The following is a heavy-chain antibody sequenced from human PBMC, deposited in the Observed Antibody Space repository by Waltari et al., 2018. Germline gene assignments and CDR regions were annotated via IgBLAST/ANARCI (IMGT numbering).Heavy chain of an antibody. V-gene: IGHV1-8*01. CDR1: GYTFTNYD. CDR2: MNPNSGDT. CDR3: ARARKSFWFDS. Sequence: QVLLVQSGAEVMKPGASVKVFWKASGYTFTNYDIYWVRQAAGQGLEWMGWMNPNSGDTHYAQKFQGRVTFTRDTSTSRAFIEMSNLRSDDTAVYYCARARKSFWFDSWGQGTLVAVSS. J-gene: IGHJ5*01.